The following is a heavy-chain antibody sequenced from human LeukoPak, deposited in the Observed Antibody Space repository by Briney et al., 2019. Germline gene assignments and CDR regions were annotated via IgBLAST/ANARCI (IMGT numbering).Heavy chain of an antibody. V-gene: IGHV3-7*01. CDR1: GFTLSNYW. Sequence: GSLRLSCADSGFTLSNYWMTRVRQAPGKGLEWVASIKDDGSAKYYDDSVQGRFSISRGDAKNSLYLQMNSLTFDDTAVYYCARIQLYHGDFDSWGQGTLVTVSS. CDR2: IKDDGSAK. J-gene: IGHJ4*02. CDR3: ARIQLYHGDFDS. D-gene: IGHD1-1*01.